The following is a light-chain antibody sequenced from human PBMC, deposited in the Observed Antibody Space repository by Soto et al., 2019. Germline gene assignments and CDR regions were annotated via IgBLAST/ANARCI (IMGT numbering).Light chain of an antibody. CDR2: DVN. CDR3: CSYAGSSYV. Sequence: QSALTQRRSVSGSPGQSVTISCTGTSSDVGGYNYVSWYQQHPGKAPKFMIYDVNKRPSGVPDRFSGSKSGNTASLTISGLQAEDEADYYCCSYAGSSYVFGTGTKLTVL. J-gene: IGLJ1*01. CDR1: SSDVGGYNY. V-gene: IGLV2-11*01.